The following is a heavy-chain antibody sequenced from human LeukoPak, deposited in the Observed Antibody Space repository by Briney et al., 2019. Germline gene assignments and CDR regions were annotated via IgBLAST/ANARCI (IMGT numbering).Heavy chain of an antibody. J-gene: IGHJ4*02. D-gene: IGHD3-10*01. CDR2: IYTSGST. CDR3: ARSKYYYGSGSYPRLDFDY. CDR1: GGSISSGSYY. Sequence: SETLSLTCTVSGGSISSGSYYWSWIRQPAGKGLEWIGRIYTSGSTNYNPSLKSRVTISVDTSKNQFSLKLSSVTAADTAVYYCARSKYYYGSGSYPRLDFDYWGQGTLATVSS. V-gene: IGHV4-61*02.